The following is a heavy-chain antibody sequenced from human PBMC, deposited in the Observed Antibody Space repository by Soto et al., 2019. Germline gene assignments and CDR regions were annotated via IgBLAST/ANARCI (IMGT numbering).Heavy chain of an antibody. J-gene: IGHJ6*02. V-gene: IGHV4-4*02. Sequence: QVQLQESGPGLVKPSGTLSLTCAVSGGSMSSGYWWSWVRQPPGKGLEWIGEIYHSGSTNYNPSLKSRVTISVDKSKNQFSLKLSSVTAADTAVYYGARGDDPHFYYGMAVWGQGTTVTVSS. CDR2: IYHSGST. CDR3: ARGDDPHFYYGMAV. D-gene: IGHD1-1*01. CDR1: GGSMSSGYW.